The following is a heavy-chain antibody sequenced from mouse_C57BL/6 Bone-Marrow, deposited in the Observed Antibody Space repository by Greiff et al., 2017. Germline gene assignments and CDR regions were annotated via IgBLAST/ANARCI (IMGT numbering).Heavy chain of an antibody. V-gene: IGHV1-82*01. Sequence: QVQLQQSGPELVKPGASVKISCKASGYAFSSSWMNWVKQRPGKGLEWIGRIYPGDGDTNYNGKFKGKATLTADKSSSTAYMQLSSLTSEDSAVYFCAVYYYGSSPYWGQGTTLTVSS. CDR2: IYPGDGDT. J-gene: IGHJ2*01. CDR1: GYAFSSSW. CDR3: AVYYYGSSPY. D-gene: IGHD1-1*01.